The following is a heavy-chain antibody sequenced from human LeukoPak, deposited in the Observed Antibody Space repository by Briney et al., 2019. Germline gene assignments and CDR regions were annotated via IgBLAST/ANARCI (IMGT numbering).Heavy chain of an antibody. V-gene: IGHV1-69*05. Sequence: SVKVSCKASGGTFSSYAISWVRQAPGQGLEWMGRIIPIFGTASYAQKFQGRVTITTDESTSTAYMELSSLRSEDTAVYYCARGLFAGSTSCYDYWGQGTLVTVSS. CDR1: GGTFSSYA. CDR3: ARGLFAGSTSCYDY. J-gene: IGHJ4*02. D-gene: IGHD2-2*01. CDR2: IIPIFGTA.